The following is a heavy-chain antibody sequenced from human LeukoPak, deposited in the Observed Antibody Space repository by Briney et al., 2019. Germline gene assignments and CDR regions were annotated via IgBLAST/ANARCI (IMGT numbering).Heavy chain of an antibody. V-gene: IGHV4-59*01. Sequence: SETLSLTCTVSGGSISSYYWSWIRQPPGKGLEWVGYIYYSGSTNYNPSLKSRVTISVDTSKNQFSLKLSSVAAADTAVYYCARGDSYFDYWGQGTLVTVSS. J-gene: IGHJ4*02. CDR1: GGSISSYY. CDR3: ARGDSYFDY. CDR2: IYYSGST.